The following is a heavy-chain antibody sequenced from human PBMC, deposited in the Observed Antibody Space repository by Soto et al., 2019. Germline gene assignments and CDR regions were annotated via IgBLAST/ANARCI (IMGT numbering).Heavy chain of an antibody. CDR2: ISTDSSRA. J-gene: IGHJ5*01. V-gene: IGHV3-23*01. CDR3: VKAGWLDF. D-gene: IGHD3-10*01. Sequence: EVQLLESGGCLVQPGGSLRLSCAASGFTFKTFEMSWVRQAPGRGLEWVSFISTDSSRAYYADAVKGRFTISRDNSKHTLYLQMNSLTAEDTAVYACVKAGWLDFWGQGTLVTVSS. CDR1: GFTFKTFE.